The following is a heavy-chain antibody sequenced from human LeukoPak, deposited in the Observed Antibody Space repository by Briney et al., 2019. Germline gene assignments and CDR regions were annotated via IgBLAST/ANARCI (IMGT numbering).Heavy chain of an antibody. Sequence: GGSLRLSCAASGFTFSSYAMSWVRQAPGKGLEWVSAISGSGGSTYYADSVKGRFTISRDNAKNPLYLQMNSLRAEDTAVYYCARGTYYFDYWGQGTLVTVSS. CDR1: GFTFSSYA. J-gene: IGHJ4*02. CDR2: ISGSGGST. V-gene: IGHV3-23*01. CDR3: ARGTYYFDY.